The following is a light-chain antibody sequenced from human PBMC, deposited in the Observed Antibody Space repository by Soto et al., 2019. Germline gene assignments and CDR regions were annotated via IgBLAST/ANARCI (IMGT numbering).Light chain of an antibody. CDR1: QGISNY. J-gene: IGKJ1*01. CDR2: AAS. V-gene: IGKV1-27*01. Sequence: DIQMTQSPSSLSASVGDRVTITCRASQGISNYLAWYQQKPGKVPKLLIYAASTLQSGVPSRFSGRGSRTDFTLTISSLQPEDVATYYCQKYNSAPWTCGQGTKVEIK. CDR3: QKYNSAPWT.